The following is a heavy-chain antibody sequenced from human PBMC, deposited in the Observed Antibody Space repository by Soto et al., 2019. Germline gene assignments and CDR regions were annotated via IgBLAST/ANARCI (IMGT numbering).Heavy chain of an antibody. CDR3: ARDPTYYDFWSGYHYYYGMDV. CDR2: IYTSGST. V-gene: IGHV4-4*07. D-gene: IGHD3-3*01. Sequence: LSLTCTVSGGSISSYYWSWIRQPAGKGLEWIGRIYTSGSTNYNPSLKSRVTMSVDTSKNQFSLKLSSVTAADTAVYYCARDPTYYDFWSGYHYYYGMDVWGQGTTVTVSS. J-gene: IGHJ6*02. CDR1: GGSISSYY.